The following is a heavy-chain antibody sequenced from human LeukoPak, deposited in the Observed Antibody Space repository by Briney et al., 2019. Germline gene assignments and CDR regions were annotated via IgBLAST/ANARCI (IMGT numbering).Heavy chain of an antibody. J-gene: IGHJ5*02. D-gene: IGHD6-13*01. V-gene: IGHV4-39*07. CDR2: IYYSGST. CDR1: GGSISSSSYY. CDR3: ARWGYIAASWFDP. Sequence: PSETLSLTCTVSGGSISSSSYYWGWIRQPPGKGLEWIGSIYYSGSTYYNPSLKSRVTISVDTSKNQFSLKLSSVTAADTAVYYCARWGYIAASWFDPWGQGTLVTVSS.